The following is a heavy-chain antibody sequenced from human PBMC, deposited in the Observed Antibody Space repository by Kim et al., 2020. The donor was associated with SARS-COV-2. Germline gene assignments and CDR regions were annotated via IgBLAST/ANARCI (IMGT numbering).Heavy chain of an antibody. CDR1: GGSFSGYY. CDR3: ARGPGYSSGWYGGRNWFDP. CDR2: INHSGST. J-gene: IGHJ5*02. Sequence: SETLSLTCAVSGGSFSGYYWSWIRQPPGKGLEWIGEINHSGSTNYNPSLKSRVTITVDTSKNQFSLKLSSVTAADTAVYYCARGPGYSSGWYGGRNWFDPWGQGTLVTVSA. V-gene: IGHV4-34*01. D-gene: IGHD6-13*01.